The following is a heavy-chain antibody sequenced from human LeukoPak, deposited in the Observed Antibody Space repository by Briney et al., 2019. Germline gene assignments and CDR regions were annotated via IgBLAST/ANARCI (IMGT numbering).Heavy chain of an antibody. J-gene: IGHJ3*02. CDR3: ASAAGAFDM. D-gene: IGHD6-13*01. CDR1: GLTFSSYG. CDR2: IWSDSSHK. Sequence: GGSLRLSCAASGLTFSSYGMHWIRQAPGKGLEWVAVIWSDSSHKYYVDSMKGRCTISRDNSKNMVYLQMNSLRVEDTAVYYCASAAGAFDMWGQGTLVTVSS. V-gene: IGHV3-33*01.